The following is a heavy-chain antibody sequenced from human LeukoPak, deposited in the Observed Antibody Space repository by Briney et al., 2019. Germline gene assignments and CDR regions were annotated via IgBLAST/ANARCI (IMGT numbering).Heavy chain of an antibody. D-gene: IGHD4-17*01. J-gene: IGHJ4*02. Sequence: ASVKVSCKTSGYSFTDYDIHWVRQATGQGLEWMGWMNPKTDNTEYAQKFQGRVTLTWTTSISTAYMELSSLKSEDTAVYYCARVVRTVTFYDYWGQGTLVTVSS. CDR2: MNPKTDNT. V-gene: IGHV1-8*01. CDR3: ARVVRTVTFYDY. CDR1: GYSFTDYD.